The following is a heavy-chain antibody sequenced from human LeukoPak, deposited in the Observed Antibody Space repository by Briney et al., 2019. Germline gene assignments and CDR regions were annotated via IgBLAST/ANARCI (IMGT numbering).Heavy chain of an antibody. J-gene: IGHJ5*02. CDR2: IYTSGST. CDR1: GGSISSGSHY. CDR3: AREKNDFWSGYRSTSTPFDP. D-gene: IGHD3-3*01. Sequence: SETLSLTCTVSGGSISSGSHYWSWLRQPAGKGLEWIGRIYTSGSTNYNPSLKSRVTISVDTSKNQFSLKLSSGTAADTAVYYCAREKNDFWSGYRSTSTPFDPWGQGTLVTVSS. V-gene: IGHV4-61*02.